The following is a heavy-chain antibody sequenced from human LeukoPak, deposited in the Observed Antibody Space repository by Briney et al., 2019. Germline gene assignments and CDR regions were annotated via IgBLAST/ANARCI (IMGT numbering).Heavy chain of an antibody. CDR3: AKGEQLGRYYMDV. J-gene: IGHJ6*03. D-gene: IGHD6-6*01. CDR2: ISYDGSNK. Sequence: GGSLRLSCAASGFTFSSYGMHWVRQAPGKGLEWVAVISYDGSNKYYADSVKGRFTISRDNSKNTLYLQMNSLRAEDTAVYYCAKGEQLGRYYMDVWGKGTTVTVSS. V-gene: IGHV3-30*18. CDR1: GFTFSSYG.